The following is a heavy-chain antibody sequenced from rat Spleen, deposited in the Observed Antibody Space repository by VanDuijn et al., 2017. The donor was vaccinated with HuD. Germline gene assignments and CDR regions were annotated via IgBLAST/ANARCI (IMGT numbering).Heavy chain of an antibody. V-gene: IGHV5-29*01. CDR3: ARHGLGEDY. Sequence: EVQLVESGGGLVQPGRSLKLSCAASGFNFNEYWMGWVRQAPTKGLEWVATISYDGSSTYYRDSVKGRFTISRDNAKSTLYLQMDSLRSEDTATYYCARHGLGEDYWGQGVMVTVSS. D-gene: IGHD5-1*01. J-gene: IGHJ2*01. CDR2: ISYDGSST. CDR1: GFNFNEYW.